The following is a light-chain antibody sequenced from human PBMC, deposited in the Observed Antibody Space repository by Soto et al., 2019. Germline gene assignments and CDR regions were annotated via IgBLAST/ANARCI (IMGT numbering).Light chain of an antibody. V-gene: IGKV3-15*01. CDR2: GAS. CDR3: QQYNNWPL. J-gene: IGKJ3*01. Sequence: EIVMTQSPATLSVSPGERATLSCRASQSVSSNLAWYQQKPGQAPRLLIYGASTRATGIPARFIGSGSGTEFTLTIRSLQSEDFAVSYCQQYNNWPLFCHGTKVDIK. CDR1: QSVSSN.